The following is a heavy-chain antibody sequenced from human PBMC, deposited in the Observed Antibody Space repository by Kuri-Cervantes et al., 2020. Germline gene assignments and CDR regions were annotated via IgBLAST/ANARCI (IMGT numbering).Heavy chain of an antibody. CDR1: GYMFPIYA. CDR3: ARGRCDILTGYCLDWFDP. V-gene: IGHV1-3*01. D-gene: IGHD3-9*01. Sequence: ASVKVSCKASGYMFPIYALHWVRQAPGQRLEWMGWINAGKGTTKYSQKFQGRVTITRDTSASTAYMELSSLRSEDTAVYYCARGRCDILTGYCLDWFDPWGQGTLVTVSS. J-gene: IGHJ5*02. CDR2: INAGKGTT.